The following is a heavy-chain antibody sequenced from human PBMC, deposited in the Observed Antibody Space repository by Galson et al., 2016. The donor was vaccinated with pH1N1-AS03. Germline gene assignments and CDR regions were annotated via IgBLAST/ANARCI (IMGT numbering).Heavy chain of an antibody. CDR3: ARDYGYRAVSGLDP. D-gene: IGHD6-19*01. CDR1: RFNISFYT. V-gene: IGHV3-21*01. CDR2: ISSTSRFI. J-gene: IGHJ5*02. Sequence: SLRLSCAASRFNISFYTMNWVRQAPGKGLEWVSSISSTSRFIYYADSLKGRFTISRDNAKNSLFLQMNSLRAEDTAVYYCARDYGYRAVSGLDPWGQGTLVTVSS.